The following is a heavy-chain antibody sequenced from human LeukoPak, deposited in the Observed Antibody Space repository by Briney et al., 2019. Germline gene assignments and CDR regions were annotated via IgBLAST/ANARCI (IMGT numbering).Heavy chain of an antibody. CDR3: ARDGGYNWNVDY. D-gene: IGHD1-20*01. CDR1: GGSISSYY. CDR2: IYYSGST. V-gene: IGHV4-59*01. J-gene: IGHJ4*02. Sequence: SETLSLTCTVSGGSISSYYWSWIRQPPGKGLEWIGYIYYSGSTNYNPSLKSRVTISVDTSKNQFSLKLSSVIAADTAVYYCARDGGYNWNVDYWGQGALVTVSS.